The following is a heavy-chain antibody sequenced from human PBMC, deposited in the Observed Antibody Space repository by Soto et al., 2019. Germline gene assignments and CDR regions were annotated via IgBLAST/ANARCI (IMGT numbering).Heavy chain of an antibody. J-gene: IGHJ4*02. D-gene: IGHD3-22*01. CDR1: GGTVSSYA. CDR2: IIPIFGTA. Sequence: SVKVSCKASGGTVSSYAISWVRQSPGQGLEWMGGIIPIFGTANYAQKFQGRVTITADESTSTAYMELSSLRSEDTAVYYCARVGYYYDSSGPFDYWGQGTLVTVSS. V-gene: IGHV1-69*13. CDR3: ARVGYYYDSSGPFDY.